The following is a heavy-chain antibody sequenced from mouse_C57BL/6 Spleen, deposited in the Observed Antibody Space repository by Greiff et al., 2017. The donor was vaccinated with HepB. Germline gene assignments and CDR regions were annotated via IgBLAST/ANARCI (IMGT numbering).Heavy chain of an antibody. CDR3: ARRGNYYGSSPHWYFDV. V-gene: IGHV5-17*01. Sequence: EVKLMESGGGLVKPGGSLKLSCAASGFTFSDYGMHWVRQAPEKGLEWVAYISSGSSTIYYADTVKGRFTISRDNAKNTLFLQMTSLRSEDTAMYYCARRGNYYGSSPHWYFDVWGTGTTVTVSS. CDR2: ISSGSSTI. J-gene: IGHJ1*03. CDR1: GFTFSDYG. D-gene: IGHD1-1*01.